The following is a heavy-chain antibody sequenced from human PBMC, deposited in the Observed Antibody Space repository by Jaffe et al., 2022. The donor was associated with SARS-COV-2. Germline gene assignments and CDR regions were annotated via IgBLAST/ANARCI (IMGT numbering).Heavy chain of an antibody. D-gene: IGHD2-21*02. V-gene: IGHV4-39*01. J-gene: IGHJ5*02. Sequence: QLQLQESGPGLVKPSETLSLTCTVSGGSISSSSYYWGWIRQPPGKGLEWIGSIYYSGSTYYNPSLKSRVTISVDTSKNQFSLKLSSVTAADTAVYYCARQGLVVTAILDPPGWFDPWGQGTLVTVSS. CDR1: GGSISSSSYY. CDR3: ARQGLVVTAILDPPGWFDP. CDR2: IYYSGST.